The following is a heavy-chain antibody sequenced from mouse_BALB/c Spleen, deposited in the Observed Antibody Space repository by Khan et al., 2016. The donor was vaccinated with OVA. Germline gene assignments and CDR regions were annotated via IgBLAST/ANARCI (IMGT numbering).Heavy chain of an antibody. CDR2: ISSGGSYT. J-gene: IGHJ4*01. Sequence: EVELVESGGDLVKPGGSLKLSCAASGFTFSSYGMSWVRQTPDKRLEWVATISSGGSYTYYPDSVKGRFTISRDNAKNTLYLQMSSLKSEDTAMDYCARQGKGAMDYWGQGTSVTVSS. D-gene: IGHD2-1*01. CDR1: GFTFSSYG. CDR3: ARQGKGAMDY. V-gene: IGHV5-6*01.